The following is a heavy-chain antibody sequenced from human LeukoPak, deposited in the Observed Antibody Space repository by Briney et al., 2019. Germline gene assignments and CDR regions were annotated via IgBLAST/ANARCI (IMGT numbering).Heavy chain of an antibody. CDR3: ARDPVNCGGDCYQA. J-gene: IGHJ5*02. V-gene: IGHV3-48*03. Sequence: GGSLRLSCAASGFTFSGFEMNWVRQAPGKGLERVSYISSSGSTRYYADSVEGRFTVSRDNAKNSLYLQMNSLRAEDTAVYYCARDPVNCGGDCYQAWGQGTLVTVSS. CDR1: GFTFSGFE. D-gene: IGHD2-21*02. CDR2: ISSSGSTR.